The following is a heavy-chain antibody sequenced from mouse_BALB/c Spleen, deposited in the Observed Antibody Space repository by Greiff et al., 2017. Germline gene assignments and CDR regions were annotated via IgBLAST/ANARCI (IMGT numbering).Heavy chain of an antibody. J-gene: IGHJ4*01. CDR3: NPYAMDY. CDR2: IDPENGDT. Sequence: VQLQQSGAELVRSGASVKLSCTASGFYIKDYYMHWVKQRPEQGLEWIGWIDPENGDTEYAPKFQGKATMTADTSSNTAYLQLSSLTSEDTAVYYCNPYAMDYWGQGTSVTVSS. CDR1: GFYIKDYY. V-gene: IGHV14-4*02.